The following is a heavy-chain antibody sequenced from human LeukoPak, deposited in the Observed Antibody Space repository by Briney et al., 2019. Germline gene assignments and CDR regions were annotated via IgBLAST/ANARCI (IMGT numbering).Heavy chain of an antibody. V-gene: IGHV4-59*01. Sequence: SETLSLTCTVSGGSISSYYWSWIRQPPGKGLEWIGYIYYSGSTNYNPSLKSRVTISVDTSKNQFSLKLSSVTAADTAVYYCARSAMVTRTDAFDIWGQGTMATVSS. CDR2: IYYSGST. CDR3: ARSAMVTRTDAFDI. D-gene: IGHD5-18*01. J-gene: IGHJ3*02. CDR1: GGSISSYY.